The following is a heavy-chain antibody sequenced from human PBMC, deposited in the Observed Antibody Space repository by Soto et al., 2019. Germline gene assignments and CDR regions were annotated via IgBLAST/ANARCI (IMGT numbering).Heavy chain of an antibody. CDR1: GYTLIELS. J-gene: IGHJ6*02. CDR2: FDPENGER. D-gene: IGHD6-13*01. V-gene: IGHV1-24*01. CDR3: ATDHRSLGYCCCCMDV. Sequence: SVKVSCKVSGYTLIELSMHCVRQAPGKGLEWMGRFDPENGERIYAQKFQGRVTMTEDTSTDRVYMERRRSESEDTAVYYCATDHRSLGYCCCCMDVWGQVNTGTVSS.